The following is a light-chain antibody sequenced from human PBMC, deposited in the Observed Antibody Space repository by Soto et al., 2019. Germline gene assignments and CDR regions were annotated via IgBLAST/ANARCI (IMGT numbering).Light chain of an antibody. Sequence: QSVLTQPRSVSXSPGQSVTISCTGTSSDVGGYNYVSWYQQHPGKAPKLMIYDVSKRPSGVPDRFSGSKSGNTASLTISGLQAEDEADYYCCSYAGSYTFGYVFGTGTKVT. CDR3: CSYAGSYTFGYV. CDR2: DVS. CDR1: SSDVGGYNY. J-gene: IGLJ1*01. V-gene: IGLV2-11*01.